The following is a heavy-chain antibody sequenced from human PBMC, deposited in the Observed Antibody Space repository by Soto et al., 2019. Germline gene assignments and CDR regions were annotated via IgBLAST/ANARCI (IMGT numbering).Heavy chain of an antibody. CDR3: SRDVDFGEEDV. J-gene: IGHJ6*02. Sequence: ETLSLTCAVYGGSFSGYYWSWIRQPPGKGLEWIGDFYYSGRTNYNPSLKSRVTILLDTSKNLFSLKLTSATAADTAVYYCSRDVDFGEEDVWGQGTTVTVSS. CDR1: GGSFSGYY. CDR2: FYYSGRT. V-gene: IGHV4-34*01. D-gene: IGHD4-17*01.